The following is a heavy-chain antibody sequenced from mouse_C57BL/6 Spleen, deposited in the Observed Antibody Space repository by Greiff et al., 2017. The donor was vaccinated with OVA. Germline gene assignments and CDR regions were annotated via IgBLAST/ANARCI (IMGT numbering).Heavy chain of an antibody. Sequence: QVQLQQSGPELVKPGASVQLSCKASGYTFTSYDINWVKQRPGQGLEWIGWIYPRDGSTKYNEKFKGKATLTVDTSSSTAYMELHSLTSEDSAVYFCARMDSNYGGYYFDYWGQGTTLTVSS. CDR1: GYTFTSYD. D-gene: IGHD2-5*01. CDR2: IYPRDGST. CDR3: ARMDSNYGGYYFDY. J-gene: IGHJ2*01. V-gene: IGHV1-85*01.